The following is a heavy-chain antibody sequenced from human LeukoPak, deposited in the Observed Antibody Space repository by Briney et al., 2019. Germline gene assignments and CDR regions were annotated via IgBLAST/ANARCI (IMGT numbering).Heavy chain of an antibody. CDR3: AKEDSSGYNY. Sequence: PGGSLRLSCAASGFTFDDYAMHWVRQAPGKGLEWVSGFSWKSGSIGYADSVKGRFTISRDNAKNSLYLQMDSLRAEDTALYYCAKEDSSGYNYWGQGTLVTVSS. D-gene: IGHD3-22*01. CDR1: GFTFDDYA. J-gene: IGHJ4*02. V-gene: IGHV3-9*01. CDR2: FSWKSGSI.